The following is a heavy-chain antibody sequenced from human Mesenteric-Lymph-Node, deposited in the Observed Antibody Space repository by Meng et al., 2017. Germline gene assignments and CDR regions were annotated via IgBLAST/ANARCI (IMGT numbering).Heavy chain of an antibody. V-gene: IGHV3-23*01. CDR1: GFTFSTYA. CDR3: ARVIGLGIADY. CDR2: IRGSDGRT. D-gene: IGHD7-27*01. J-gene: IGHJ4*02. Sequence: GGSLRLSCTASGFTFSTYAMSWIRQAPGKGLEWVSDIRGSDGRTYQADSVKGRFTISRDNSKNTLYLQMNSLRAEDTAVYYCARVIGLGIADYWGQGTLVTVSS.